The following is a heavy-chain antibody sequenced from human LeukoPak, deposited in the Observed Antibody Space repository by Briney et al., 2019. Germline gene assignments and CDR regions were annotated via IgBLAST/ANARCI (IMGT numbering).Heavy chain of an antibody. CDR3: AREVQEMATMAGKFDY. V-gene: IGHV1-2*02. D-gene: IGHD5-24*01. J-gene: IGHJ4*02. Sequence: ASVKVSCKASGYTFTGYYMHWVRQAPGQGLEWMGWVNPNTGGTNYARTFQGRVTMTRDTSINTAYMELSRLRSDDTAVYYCAREVQEMATMAGKFDYWGQGTLVTVSS. CDR1: GYTFTGYY. CDR2: VNPNTGGT.